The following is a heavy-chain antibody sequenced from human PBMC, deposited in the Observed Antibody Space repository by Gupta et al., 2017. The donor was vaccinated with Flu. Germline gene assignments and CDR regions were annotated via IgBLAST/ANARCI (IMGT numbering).Heavy chain of an antibody. V-gene: IGHV3-15*01. CDR2: IRSKAHGGTA. CDR3: SAEPHLLP. D-gene: IGHD2-2*01. Sequence: EVQLVESGGGLVKPGESLRLSCAASGLSFSNVWMSWVRQRPGKGLEWVGRIRSKAHGGTADYAAPIKDRFIISRDDSKNTLYLQMNSLKNEDTALYYCSAEPHLLPWGQGTMVTVSS. CDR1: GLSFSNVW. J-gene: IGHJ5*02.